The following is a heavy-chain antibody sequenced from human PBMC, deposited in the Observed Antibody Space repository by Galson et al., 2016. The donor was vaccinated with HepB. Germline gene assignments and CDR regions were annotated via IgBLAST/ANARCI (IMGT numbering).Heavy chain of an antibody. V-gene: IGHV3-11*01. Sequence: SLRLSCAASGFDFGDYYMAWIRQAPGKGLEWVSYISHLAGTITYADSVMGRFTTSRDNDRTSLFLQMDRLRVEDSAVYYCVRSEKVSHYNYGGYFYYGLDVWGQGTTVTVSS. CDR1: GFDFGDYY. J-gene: IGHJ6*02. CDR3: VRSEKVSHYNYGGYFYYGLDV. CDR2: ISHLAGTI. D-gene: IGHD5-24*01.